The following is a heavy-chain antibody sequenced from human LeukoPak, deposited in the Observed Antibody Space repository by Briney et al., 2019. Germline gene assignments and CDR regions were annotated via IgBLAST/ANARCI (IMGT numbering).Heavy chain of an antibody. Sequence: GASVRVSCKASGFTFTSSAVQWVRQARRQSLEWIGWIFVGSGNTNYAQKFQERVTITRDMSTSTAYMELSSLRSEDTAVYYCAAAYYDILTGYFFVFDYWGQGTLVTVSS. CDR2: IFVGSGNT. V-gene: IGHV1-58*01. J-gene: IGHJ4*02. CDR1: GFTFTSSA. D-gene: IGHD3-9*01. CDR3: AAAYYDILTGYFFVFDY.